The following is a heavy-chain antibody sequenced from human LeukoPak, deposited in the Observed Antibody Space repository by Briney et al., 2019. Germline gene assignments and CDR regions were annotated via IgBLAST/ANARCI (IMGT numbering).Heavy chain of an antibody. CDR1: GGSISSSNW. V-gene: IGHV4-4*02. D-gene: IGHD2-2*01. Sequence: SGTLSLTCAVSGGSISSSNWWSWVRQPPGKGLEWIGEIYHSGSTNYNPSLKSRVTISVDKSKNQFSLKLSSVTAADTAVYYCARQGQQVVPAAEYWGQGTLVTVSS. CDR2: IYHSGST. J-gene: IGHJ4*02. CDR3: ARQGQQVVPAAEY.